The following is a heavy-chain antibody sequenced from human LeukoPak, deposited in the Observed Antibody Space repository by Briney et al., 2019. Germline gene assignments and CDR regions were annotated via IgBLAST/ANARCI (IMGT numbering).Heavy chain of an antibody. CDR3: ARDRGGMIVAGGWFDP. CDR1: GGSISSSSYY. J-gene: IGHJ5*02. CDR2: IHHTGST. D-gene: IGHD3-22*01. Sequence: SETLSLTCTVSGGSISSSSYYWGWIRQPPGKGLEWIGYIHHTGSTYYNPSLTSRVTMSVDRFKNQFSLRLDSVTAADTAVYYCARDRGGMIVAGGWFDPWGRGTLVTVSS. V-gene: IGHV4-39*07.